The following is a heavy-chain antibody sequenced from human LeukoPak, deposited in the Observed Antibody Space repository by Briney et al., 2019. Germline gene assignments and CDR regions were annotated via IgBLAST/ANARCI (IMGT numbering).Heavy chain of an antibody. CDR3: ARVESGYRSGGSCYSFYYGMDV. V-gene: IGHV3-21*01. CDR2: ISSSSSYI. CDR1: GFTFRSYS. Sequence: GGSLRLSCAASGFTFRSYSMNWVRQAPGKGLEWVSSISSSSSYIYYADSVKGRFTISRDNAKNSLYLQMNSLRAEDTAVYYCARVESGYRSGGSCYSFYYGMDVWGQGTTVTVSS. J-gene: IGHJ6*02. D-gene: IGHD2-15*01.